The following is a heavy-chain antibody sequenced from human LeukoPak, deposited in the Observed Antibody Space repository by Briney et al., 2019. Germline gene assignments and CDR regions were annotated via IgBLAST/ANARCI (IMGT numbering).Heavy chain of an antibody. CDR3: ARDTSSSWSAAEYFQH. J-gene: IGHJ1*01. V-gene: IGHV1-46*01. D-gene: IGHD6-13*01. CDR2: INPSGGST. Sequence: GASVKVSCKASGYXFTSYYIHWVRQAPGQGLQWMGIINPSGGSTSYAQKFQGRVTMTRDTSTSTVYMELSSLRSEDTAVYYCARDTSSSWSAAEYFQHWGQGILVTVSS. CDR1: GYXFTSYY.